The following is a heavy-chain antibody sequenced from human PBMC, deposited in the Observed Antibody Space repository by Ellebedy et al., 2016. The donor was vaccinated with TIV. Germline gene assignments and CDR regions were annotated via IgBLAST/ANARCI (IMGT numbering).Heavy chain of an antibody. CDR1: GFTFSHYA. Sequence: PGGSLRLSCAASGFTFSHYAVHWVRQAPGKGLEWVAVIVYDGSSAFYAESVKGRFPISRDNSENTLHLDMNSLRVEDTAVYYCARGPWFDPWGQGTLVTVSS. CDR2: IVYDGSSA. J-gene: IGHJ5*02. V-gene: IGHV3-30-3*01. CDR3: ARGPWFDP.